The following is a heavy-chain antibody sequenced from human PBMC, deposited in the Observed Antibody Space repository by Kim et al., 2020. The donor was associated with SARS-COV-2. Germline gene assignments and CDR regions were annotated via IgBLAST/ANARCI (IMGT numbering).Heavy chain of an antibody. V-gene: IGHV4-59*13. D-gene: IGHD3-3*01. CDR1: GGSISSYY. CDR2: IYYSGST. Sequence: SETLSLTCTXSGGSISSYYWSWIRQPPGKGLEWIGYIYYSGSTNYNPSLKSRVTISVDTSKNQFSLKLSSVTAADTAVYYFAREAGSGYYSNYYYYGMDVWGQGTTVTVSS. J-gene: IGHJ6*02. CDR3: AREAGSGYYSNYYYYGMDV.